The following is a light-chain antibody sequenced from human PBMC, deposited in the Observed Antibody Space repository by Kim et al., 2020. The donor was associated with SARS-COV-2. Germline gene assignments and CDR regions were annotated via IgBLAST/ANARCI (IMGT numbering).Light chain of an antibody. CDR3: QAWDGSTVV. Sequence: SYELTQPPSVSVSPGQTASVACYGDKLGDKYASWYQQKPGQSPVLVIYEDTKRPSGIPERFSGSNSGNTATLTISGTQAIDEADYYCQAWDGSTVVFGGGTKLTVL. V-gene: IGLV3-1*01. CDR2: EDT. CDR1: KLGDKY. J-gene: IGLJ2*01.